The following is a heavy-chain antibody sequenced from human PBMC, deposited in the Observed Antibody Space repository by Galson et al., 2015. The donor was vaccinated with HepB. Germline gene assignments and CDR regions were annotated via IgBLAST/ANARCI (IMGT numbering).Heavy chain of an antibody. CDR2: ISYDGSNK. V-gene: IGHV3-30*18. CDR3: AKAAVHYYYYGMDV. CDR1: GFTFSSYG. J-gene: IGHJ6*02. Sequence: SLRLSCAASGFTFSSYGMHWVRQAPGKGLEWVAVISYDGSNKYYADSVKGRFTISRDNSKNTLYLQMNSLRAEDTAVYYCAKAAVHYYYYGMDVWGQGTTVTVSS.